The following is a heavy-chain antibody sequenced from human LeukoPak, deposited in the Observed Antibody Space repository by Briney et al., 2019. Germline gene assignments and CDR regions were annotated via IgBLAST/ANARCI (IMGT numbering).Heavy chain of an antibody. CDR2: INHSGSS. V-gene: IGHV4-59*01. CDR3: ARVLVGFGDVYYFDY. Sequence: KPSETLSLTCTVSGGSTSSDYWSWIRQPPGKGLEWIGYINHSGSSNYNPSLKSRVTISVDTSKNQFSLKLTSVTAADTAVYYCARVLVGFGDVYYFDYWGQGTLVTVSS. CDR1: GGSTSSDY. D-gene: IGHD3-10*01. J-gene: IGHJ4*02.